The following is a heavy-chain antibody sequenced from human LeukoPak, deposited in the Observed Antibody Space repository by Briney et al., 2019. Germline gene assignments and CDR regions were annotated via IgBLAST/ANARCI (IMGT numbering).Heavy chain of an antibody. V-gene: IGHV3-20*04. Sequence: GSLRLSCAASGFTFDDYGMSWVPQAPGKGLEWVSDINWNGGSTGYADSVKGRFTISRDNAKNSLYLQMNSLRAEDTALYYCARDNDNYVWGSPSSYWGQGTLVTVSS. D-gene: IGHD3-16*01. CDR1: GFTFDDYG. CDR3: ARDNDNYVWGSPSSY. J-gene: IGHJ4*02. CDR2: INWNGGST.